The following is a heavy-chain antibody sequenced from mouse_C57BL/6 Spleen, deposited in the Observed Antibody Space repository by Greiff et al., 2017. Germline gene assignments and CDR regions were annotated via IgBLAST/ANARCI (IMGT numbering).Heavy chain of an antibody. D-gene: IGHD3-2*01. CDR1: GYTFTSYW. V-gene: IGHV1-69*01. CDR3: ARSRQPNYFDY. CDR2: IDPSDSYT. J-gene: IGHJ2*01. Sequence: QVQLQQPGAELVMPGASVKLSCKASGYTFTSYWMHWVKQRPGQGLEWIGEIDPSDSYTNYNQKFKGKSTLTVDKSSSTAYMQLSSLTSEDSAVYYCARSRQPNYFDYWGQGTTLTVSS.